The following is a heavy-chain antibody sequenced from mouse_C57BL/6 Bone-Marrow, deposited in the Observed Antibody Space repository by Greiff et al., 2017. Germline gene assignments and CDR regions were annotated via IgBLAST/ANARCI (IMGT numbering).Heavy chain of an antibody. Sequence: EVKVVESGGGLVQPGESLKLSCESNEYEFPSHDMSCVRKTPEKRLELVAALNSNGGSPYYPDTMERRFIISRDYTKKSLYLQMSSLRSEDTALYYCARPSTMRFAYWGQGTLVTVSA. D-gene: IGHD2-4*01. V-gene: IGHV5-2*01. CDR2: LNSNGGSP. CDR3: ARPSTMRFAY. J-gene: IGHJ3*01. CDR1: EYEFPSHD.